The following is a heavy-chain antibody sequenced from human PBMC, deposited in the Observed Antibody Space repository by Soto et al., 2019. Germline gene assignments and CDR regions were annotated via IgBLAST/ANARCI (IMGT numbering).Heavy chain of an antibody. CDR3: ARDLDYDFWSGPNDY. V-gene: IGHV3-7*01. Sequence: GGSLRLSCAASGLTFSSYWMSWVRQAPGKGLEWVANIKQDGSERYYVDSVKGRFTISRDNAKNSLYLQMNSLRAEDTAVYYCARDLDYDFWSGPNDYWGQGTLVTVSS. CDR1: GLTFSSYW. CDR2: IKQDGSER. J-gene: IGHJ4*02. D-gene: IGHD3-3*01.